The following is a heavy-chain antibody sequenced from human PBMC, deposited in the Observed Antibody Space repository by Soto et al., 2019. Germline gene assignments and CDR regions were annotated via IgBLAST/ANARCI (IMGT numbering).Heavy chain of an antibody. CDR3: AATGGHYFGLGV. V-gene: IGHV1-18*01. CDR1: DHTFTYYG. Sequence: QVQLLQSGGEVKKPGASVKVSCNSSDHTFTYYGINWVRRAPGQGLEGMGWISGYNGNTKYAQKFQDRVTTSADTSTRTGYLETRSLTSDDTDVYFCAATGGHYFGLGVWGPGTTLAVSS. CDR2: ISGYNGNT. D-gene: IGHD2-8*02. J-gene: IGHJ6*02.